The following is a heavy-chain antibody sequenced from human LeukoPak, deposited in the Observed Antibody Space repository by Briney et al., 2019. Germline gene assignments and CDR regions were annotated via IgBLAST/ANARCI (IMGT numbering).Heavy chain of an antibody. CDR2: ISAYNGNT. D-gene: IGHD5-12*01. CDR3: AGGYSGYDYGHYYGMDV. CDR1: GYTFTSYG. V-gene: IGHV1-18*01. J-gene: IGHJ6*02. Sequence: ASVKVSCKASGYTFTSYGISWVRQAPGQGLEWMGWISAYNGNTNYAQKLQGRDTMTTDTSTSTAYMELRSLRSDDTAVYYCAGGYSGYDYGHYYGMDVWGQGTTVTVSS.